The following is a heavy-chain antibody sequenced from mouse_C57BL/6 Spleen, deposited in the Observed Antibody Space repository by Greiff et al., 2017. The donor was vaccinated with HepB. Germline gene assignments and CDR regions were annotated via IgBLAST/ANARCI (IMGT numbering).Heavy chain of an antibody. CDR1: GYAFSSSW. Sequence: VQLQHSGPELVKPGASVKISCKASGYAFSSSWMNWVKQRPGKGLEWIGRIYPGDGDTNYNGKFKGKATLTADKSSSTAYMQLSSLTSEDSAVYFCAREDYYGSSYPFAYWGQGTLVTVSA. V-gene: IGHV1-82*01. CDR2: IYPGDGDT. CDR3: AREDYYGSSYPFAY. J-gene: IGHJ3*01. D-gene: IGHD1-1*01.